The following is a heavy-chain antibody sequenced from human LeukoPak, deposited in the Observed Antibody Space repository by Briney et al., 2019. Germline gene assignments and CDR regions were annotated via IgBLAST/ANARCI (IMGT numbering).Heavy chain of an antibody. V-gene: IGHV1-18*01. CDR3: ARVTGGYDNERYYYYYYMDV. CDR1: GYTFTSYG. Sequence: GASVKVSCKASGYTFTSYGISWVRQAPGQGLEWMGWISAYNGNTNYAQKLQGRVTMTTDTSTSTAYMELRSLRSDDTAVYYCARVTGGYDNERYYYYYYMDVWGKGTTVTVSS. D-gene: IGHD5-12*01. CDR2: ISAYNGNT. J-gene: IGHJ6*03.